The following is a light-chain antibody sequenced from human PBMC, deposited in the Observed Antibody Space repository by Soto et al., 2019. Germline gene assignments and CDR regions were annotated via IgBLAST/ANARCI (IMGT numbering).Light chain of an antibody. V-gene: IGKV3D-15*01. CDR2: GIS. CDR1: QSVNSN. J-gene: IGKJ5*01. CDR3: QQHGQWPIT. Sequence: EIVRTQSPATLSVSPGERDTLSCRASQSVNSNYLAWYQQKPGQAPRLLIYGISKRATDIPDRFSGSGSGTEFTLTIRSLQPEDFATYYCQQHGQWPITFGQGTRLEIK.